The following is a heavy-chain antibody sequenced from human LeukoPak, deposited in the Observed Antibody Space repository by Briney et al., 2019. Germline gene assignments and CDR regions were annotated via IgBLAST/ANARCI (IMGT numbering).Heavy chain of an antibody. CDR1: GFTFSSYA. CDR2: ISGSGGST. V-gene: IGHV3-23*01. Sequence: PGGSLRLSCAASGFTFSSYAMSWVRQAPGKGLEWVSAISGSGGSTYYADSVKGRFTISRDNSKNTLYLQMNSLRAEDTAVYYCAKDLDSSGYYLGENFDYWGQGTLVTVSS. J-gene: IGHJ4*02. CDR3: AKDLDSSGYYLGENFDY. D-gene: IGHD3-22*01.